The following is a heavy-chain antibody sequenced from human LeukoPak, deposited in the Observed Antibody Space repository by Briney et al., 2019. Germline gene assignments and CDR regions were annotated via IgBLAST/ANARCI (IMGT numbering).Heavy chain of an antibody. Sequence: GASVKVSCKASGYTFTGYYMHWVRQAPGQGLEWMGWMNPNSGNTGYAQKFQGRGTITRNTSISTAYMELSSLRSEDTAVYYCARGGVSYSYGYFYYWGQGTLVTVSS. J-gene: IGHJ4*02. CDR3: ARGGVSYSYGYFYY. V-gene: IGHV1-8*03. D-gene: IGHD5-18*01. CDR2: MNPNSGNT. CDR1: GYTFTGYY.